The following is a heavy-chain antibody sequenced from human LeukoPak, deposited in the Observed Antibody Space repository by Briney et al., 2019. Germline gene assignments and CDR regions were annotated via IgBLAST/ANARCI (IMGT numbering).Heavy chain of an antibody. V-gene: IGHV3-66*02. CDR2: IYSGGST. D-gene: IGHD5-18*01. J-gene: IGHJ4*02. Sequence: GGSLRLSCAASGFTVSGNYMTWVRQAPGKGLEWVSVIYSGGSTYYADSVKGRFTISRDSSEHTLYLQMNSLRPEDTAVYYCARRPTAMANHFDYWGRGTLVTVSS. CDR3: ARRPTAMANHFDY. CDR1: GFTVSGNY.